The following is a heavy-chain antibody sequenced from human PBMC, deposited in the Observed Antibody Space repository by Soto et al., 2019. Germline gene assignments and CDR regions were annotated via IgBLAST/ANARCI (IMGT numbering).Heavy chain of an antibody. V-gene: IGHV4-59*01. D-gene: IGHD6-19*01. CDR3: ARGAYSSGWFGY. CDR1: GGSISSYY. CDR2: IYYSGST. Sequence: SETLSLTCTVSGGSISSYYWSWIRQPPGKGLEWIGYIYYSGSTNYNPSLKSRVTISVDTSKNQFSLKLSSVTAADTAVYYCARGAYSSGWFGYWGQGTLVTVSS. J-gene: IGHJ4*02.